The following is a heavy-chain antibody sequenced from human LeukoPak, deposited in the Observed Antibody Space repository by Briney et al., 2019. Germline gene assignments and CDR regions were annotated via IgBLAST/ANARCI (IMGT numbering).Heavy chain of an antibody. Sequence: GALRLSCAASGFTFSDYYMDWVRQAPGKGLEGVGRSRNKANSYTTEYPASVKDRFTISRDDSKYSLYLQMNSLKTEDTAVYYCAKNYYHSTTYYSDYWGQGTLVTVSS. D-gene: IGHD2/OR15-2a*01. CDR3: AKNYYHSTTYYSDY. CDR2: SRNKANSYTT. J-gene: IGHJ4*02. CDR1: GFTFSDYY. V-gene: IGHV3-72*01.